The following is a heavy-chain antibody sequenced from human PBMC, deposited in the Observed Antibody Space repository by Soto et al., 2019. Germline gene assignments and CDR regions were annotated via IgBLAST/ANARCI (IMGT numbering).Heavy chain of an antibody. D-gene: IGHD6-19*01. CDR2: ISYDGSNK. J-gene: IGHJ4*02. CDR1: GFTFSSYG. CDR3: ARDHSSGWYPLDY. Sequence: GGSLRLSCAASGFTFSSYGMHWVRQAPGKGLEWVAVISYDGSNKYYADSVKGRFTISRDNSKNTLYLQMNSLRAEDTAVYYCARDHSSGWYPLDYSGQGTLVTVSS. V-gene: IGHV3-30*03.